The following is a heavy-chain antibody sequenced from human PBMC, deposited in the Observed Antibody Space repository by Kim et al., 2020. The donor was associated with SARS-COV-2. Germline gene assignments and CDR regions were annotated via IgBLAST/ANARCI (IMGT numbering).Heavy chain of an antibody. CDR3: ARGYCSSTSSGARPDDYYYGMDV. CDR2: INAGNGNT. D-gene: IGHD2-2*01. J-gene: IGHJ6*02. Sequence: ASVKVSCKASGYTFTSYAMHWVRQAPGQRLEWMGWINAGNGNTKYSQKFQGRVTITRDTSASTAYMELSSLRSEDTAVYYCARGYCSSTSSGARPDDYYYGMDVWGQGTTGTVSS. V-gene: IGHV1-3*01. CDR1: GYTFTSYA.